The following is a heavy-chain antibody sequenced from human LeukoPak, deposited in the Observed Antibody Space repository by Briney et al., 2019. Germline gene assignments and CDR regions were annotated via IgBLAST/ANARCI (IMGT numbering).Heavy chain of an antibody. CDR1: GFTFSSYD. CDR2: FSSHGCST. Sequence: PGGSLRLSCSASGFTFSSYDMHWVRQAPGKGLEYVSAFSSHGCSTYYAASLQGRFTISTDNSKNTLYLQIRSLRSEATAVYYCYYYDSIDFWGQGTLVTVSS. V-gene: IGHV3-64D*09. CDR3: YYYDSIDF. D-gene: IGHD3-22*01. J-gene: IGHJ4*02.